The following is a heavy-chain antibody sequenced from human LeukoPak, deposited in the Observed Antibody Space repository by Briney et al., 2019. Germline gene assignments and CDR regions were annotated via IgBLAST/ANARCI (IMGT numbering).Heavy chain of an antibody. CDR3: ARNRRGAFDI. Sequence: GASVKVSCKASGYTFTGYYMHWVRQAPGQGLEWMGGIIPIFGTANYAQKFQGRVTITADKSTSTAYMELSSLRSEDTAVYYCARNRRGAFDIWSQGTMVTVSS. CDR2: IIPIFGTA. V-gene: IGHV1-69*06. CDR1: GYTFTGYY. J-gene: IGHJ3*02. D-gene: IGHD1-14*01.